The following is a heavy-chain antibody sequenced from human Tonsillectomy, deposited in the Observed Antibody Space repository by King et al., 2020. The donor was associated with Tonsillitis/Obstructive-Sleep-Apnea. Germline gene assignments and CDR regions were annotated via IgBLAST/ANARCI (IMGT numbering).Heavy chain of an antibody. CDR2: IKSKTDGGTT. V-gene: IGHV3-15*01. Sequence: VQLVESGGGLVKPGGSLRLSCAASGFTFSNAWMSWVRQAPGKGLEWVGRIKSKTDGGTTDYAAPVKGRVTISRDDSKNTLYLQMNSLKTEETAVNYCTTDSTEDDYGDRDDAFDIWGQGTMVTVSS. J-gene: IGHJ3*02. CDR3: TTDSTEDDYGDRDDAFDI. CDR1: GFTFSNAW. D-gene: IGHD4-17*01.